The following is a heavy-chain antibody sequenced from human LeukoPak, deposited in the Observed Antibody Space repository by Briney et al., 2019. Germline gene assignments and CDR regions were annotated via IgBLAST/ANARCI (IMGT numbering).Heavy chain of an antibody. J-gene: IGHJ3*01. Sequence: PSETLSLTCTVSGGSISSGDYYWSWIRQPPGKGLEWIGYIYYSGSTYYNPSLKSRVTISVDTSKNQFSLKLSSVTAADTAVYYCAGGSYDPRDGFDVWGQGTMGTVSS. CDR2: IYYSGST. D-gene: IGHD5-12*01. CDR3: AGGSYDPRDGFDV. CDR1: GGSISSGDYY. V-gene: IGHV4-30-4*08.